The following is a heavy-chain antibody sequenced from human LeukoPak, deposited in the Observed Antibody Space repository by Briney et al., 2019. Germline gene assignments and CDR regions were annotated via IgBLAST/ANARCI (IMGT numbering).Heavy chain of an antibody. D-gene: IGHD3-22*01. CDR1: GGSISSSSYY. J-gene: IGHJ4*02. CDR2: IYYSGST. Sequence: SETLSLTCTVSGGSISSSSYYWGWIRQPPGKGLEWIGSIYYSGSTNYNPSLKSRVTISVDTSKNQFSLKLSSVTAADTAVYYCARVSRGPGGLDGYYSYWGQGTLVTVSS. V-gene: IGHV4-39*07. CDR3: ARVSRGPGGLDGYYSY.